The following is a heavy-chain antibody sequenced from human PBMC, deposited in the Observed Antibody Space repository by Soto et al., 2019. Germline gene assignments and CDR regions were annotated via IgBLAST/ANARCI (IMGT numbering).Heavy chain of an antibody. CDR3: ARGWGSGWYDAFDI. Sequence: GGSLRLSCAASGFTFSSYAMHWVRQAPGKGLEWVAVISYDGSNKYYADSVKGRFTISRDNSKNTLYLQMNSLRAEDTAVYYCARGWGSGWYDAFDIWGQGTMVTVSS. CDR2: ISYDGSNK. CDR1: GFTFSSYA. D-gene: IGHD6-19*01. J-gene: IGHJ3*02. V-gene: IGHV3-30*04.